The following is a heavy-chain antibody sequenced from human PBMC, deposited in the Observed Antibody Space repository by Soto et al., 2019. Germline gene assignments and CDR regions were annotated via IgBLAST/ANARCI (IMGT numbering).Heavy chain of an antibody. V-gene: IGHV1-18*01. D-gene: IGHD4-17*01. CDR1: VYTFTSYG. CDR2: ISAYNGNT. CDR3: AREGSTVTTSSFKYYYYCMDV. J-gene: IGHJ6*02. Sequence: GASVKVSCEACVYTFTSYGISWVRQAPGQGLEWMGWISAYNGNTNYAQKLQGRVTMTTDTSTSTAYMELRSLRSDDTAVYYCAREGSTVTTSSFKYYYYCMDVWGQGTTVTVSS.